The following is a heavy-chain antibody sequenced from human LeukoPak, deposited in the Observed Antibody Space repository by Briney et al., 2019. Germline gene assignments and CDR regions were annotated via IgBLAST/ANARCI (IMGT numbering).Heavy chain of an antibody. CDR1: GYTFTGYW. V-gene: IGHV1-46*01. Sequence: GASVKVSCKAFGYTFTGYWMHWVRQAPGQGPEWMGVISPSGGSTIYAQKFQGRVSMTRDMSTNTVYMELTSLRSEDTAVYFCARELQDYGSGSYLLDYWGQGTLVSVSS. CDR2: ISPSGGST. CDR3: ARELQDYGSGSYLLDY. D-gene: IGHD3-10*01. J-gene: IGHJ4*02.